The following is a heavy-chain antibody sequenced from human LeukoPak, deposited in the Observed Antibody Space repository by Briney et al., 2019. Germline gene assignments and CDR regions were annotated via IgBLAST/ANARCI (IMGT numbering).Heavy chain of an antibody. CDR3: ARDRVEPGFTTPFDP. CDR1: GGTFSSYA. V-gene: IGHV1-69*04. Sequence: SVKVSCKASGGTFSSYAISWVRQAPGQGLEWMGRIIPIFGIADYAQKFQGRVTITADKSTSTAYMELSGLRSEDTAVYYCARDRVEPGFTTPFDPWGQGTLVTVSS. CDR2: IIPIFGIA. J-gene: IGHJ5*02. D-gene: IGHD1-14*01.